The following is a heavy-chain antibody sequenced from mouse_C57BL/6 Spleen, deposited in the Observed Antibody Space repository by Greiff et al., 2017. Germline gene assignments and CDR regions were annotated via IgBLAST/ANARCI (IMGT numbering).Heavy chain of an antibody. V-gene: IGHV1-55*01. CDR3: ARGGYLDD. CDR2: IYPGGGST. J-gene: IGHJ2*01. Sequence: QVQLQQPGAELVKPGASVKMSCKASGYTFTSYWITWVKQRPGQGLEWIGDIYPGGGSTNSNENFTSKATLTVDTSSSTAYMQLSSLTSEDSAVYYCARGGYLDDWGQGTTLTVSA. CDR1: GYTFTSYW. D-gene: IGHD2-2*01.